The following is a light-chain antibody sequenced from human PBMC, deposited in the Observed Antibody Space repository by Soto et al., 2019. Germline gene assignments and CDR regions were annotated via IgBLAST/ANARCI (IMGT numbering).Light chain of an antibody. CDR1: QSVSSSY. J-gene: IGKJ4*01. CDR2: GAS. CDR3: QQYST. Sequence: EIVLTQSPGTLSFSPGERATLSCRASQSVSSSYLAWYQQKPGQAPRLLIYGASSRATGIPDRFSGSGSGTDFTLTISRLEPEDFAVYYCQQYSTFGGGTKVEIK. V-gene: IGKV3-20*01.